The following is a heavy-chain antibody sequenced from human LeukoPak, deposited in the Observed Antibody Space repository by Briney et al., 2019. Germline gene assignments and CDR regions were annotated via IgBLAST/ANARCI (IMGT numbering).Heavy chain of an antibody. D-gene: IGHD3-22*01. V-gene: IGHV1-24*01. CDR3: AAELSSGYFDY. CDR2: FDPEDDEK. CDR1: GYMFTELS. J-gene: IGHJ4*02. Sequence: EASVEVSCRVSGYMFTELSMHWVRQAPGKGLEWMGGFDPEDDEKMYAQKFQGRVTMTEDTSTDTAYMELSSLRSEDTAVYYCAAELSSGYFDYWGQGTLVTVSS.